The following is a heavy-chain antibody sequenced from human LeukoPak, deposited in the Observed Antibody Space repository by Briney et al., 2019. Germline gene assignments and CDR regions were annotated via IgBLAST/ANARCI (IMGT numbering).Heavy chain of an antibody. Sequence: SVKVSCKASGYTFTSYYMHWVRQAPGQGLEWMGIINPSGDSTSYAQKFQGRVTMTRDTSTSTVYMELRSLRSEDTAFYYCARGEYSYGSFDIWGQGTMVTVSS. V-gene: IGHV1-46*01. CDR1: GYTFTSYY. CDR3: ARGEYSYGSFDI. CDR2: INPSGDST. J-gene: IGHJ3*02. D-gene: IGHD5-18*01.